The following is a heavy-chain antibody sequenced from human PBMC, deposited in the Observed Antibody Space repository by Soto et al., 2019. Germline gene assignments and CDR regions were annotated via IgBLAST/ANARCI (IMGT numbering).Heavy chain of an antibody. Sequence: ALVKVDCQASGNTFIIHAIHWVRQAPGQRLEWMGWINAGNGNTKYSQKFQGRVNITRDTSASTAYMELTSLRSEDTAVYYYAIELQGLYYFYYRGQGTTVTVSA. J-gene: IGHJ4*02. CDR2: INAGNGNT. CDR3: AIELQGLYYFYY. V-gene: IGHV1-3*01. CDR1: GNTFIIHA.